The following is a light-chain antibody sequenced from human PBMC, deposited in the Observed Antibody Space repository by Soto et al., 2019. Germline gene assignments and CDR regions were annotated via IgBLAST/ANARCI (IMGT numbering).Light chain of an antibody. CDR3: FSYTTSSAPYD. CDR2: EVS. V-gene: IGLV2-14*01. J-gene: IGLJ1*01. CDR1: TSDVGDYNY. Sequence: QSALTQPASVSGSPGQSITISCTGTTSDVGDYNYVSWYQQHPGKVPKVLIYEVSNRPSGVSYRFSGSKSGNTASLTISGLQAEDEASYYCFSYTTSSAPYDFGTGTKVTVL.